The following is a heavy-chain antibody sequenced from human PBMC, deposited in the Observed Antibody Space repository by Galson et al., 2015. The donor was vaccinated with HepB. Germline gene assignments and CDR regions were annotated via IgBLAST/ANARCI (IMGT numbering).Heavy chain of an antibody. CDR3: AREVGYQLLTPYYYYYYMDV. D-gene: IGHD2-2*01. V-gene: IGHV3-21*01. Sequence: SLRLSCAASGFTFSSYSMNWVRQAPGKGLEWVSSISSSSSYIYYADSVKGRFTISRDNAKNSLYLQMNSLRAEDTAVYYCAREVGYQLLTPYYYYYYMDVWGKGTTVTVSS. J-gene: IGHJ6*03. CDR1: GFTFSSYS. CDR2: ISSSSSYI.